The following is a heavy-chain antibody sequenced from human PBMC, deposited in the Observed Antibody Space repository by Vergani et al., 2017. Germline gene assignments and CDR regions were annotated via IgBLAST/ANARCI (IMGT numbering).Heavy chain of an antibody. V-gene: IGHV1-2*04. Sequence: QVQLVQSGAEVKKPGASVRVSCKASGYTFTGYYMHWVRQAPGQGLEWMGWINPNSGGTNYAQKFQGWVTMTRDTSISTAYMELIKLRSEDTAVYYCARADYYDSSGYPDYWGQGTLVTVSS. CDR1: GYTFTGYY. CDR3: ARADYYDSSGYPDY. J-gene: IGHJ4*01. D-gene: IGHD3-22*01. CDR2: INPNSGGT.